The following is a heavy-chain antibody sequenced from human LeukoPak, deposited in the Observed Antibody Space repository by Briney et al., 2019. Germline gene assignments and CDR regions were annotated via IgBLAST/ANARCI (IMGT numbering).Heavy chain of an antibody. V-gene: IGHV2-5*01. D-gene: IGHD4-17*01. J-gene: IGHJ3*02. CDR3: AHSGTVTTPHDAFDI. CDR2: IYWNDDK. CDR1: GFSLSTSGVG. Sequence: SRPTLVNPTQTLTLTCTFSGFSLSTSGVGVGWIRQPPGKALEWLALIYWNDDKRYSPSLKSRLTITKDTSKNQVVLTMTNMDPVDTATYYCAHSGTVTTPHDAFDIWGQGTMVTVSS.